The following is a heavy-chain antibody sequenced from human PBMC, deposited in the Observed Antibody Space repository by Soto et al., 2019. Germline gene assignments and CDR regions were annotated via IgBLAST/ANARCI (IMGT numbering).Heavy chain of an antibody. Sequence: DVQLVGSGGGLVQPGGSLRLSCEASGFTFSGYDMHWVRQAAGERLEWVSAIATSGNTYYAGSVKGRFTISRENAKNSLYLQFNNVRAGDTAVYFCAREYVDWGYWYFDLWGRGPLVTVSS. D-gene: IGHD3-9*01. V-gene: IGHV3-13*01. CDR3: AREYVDWGYWYFDL. CDR2: IATSGNT. CDR1: GFTFSGYD. J-gene: IGHJ2*01.